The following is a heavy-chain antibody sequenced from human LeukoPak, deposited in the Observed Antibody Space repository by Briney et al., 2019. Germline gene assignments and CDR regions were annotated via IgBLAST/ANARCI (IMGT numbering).Heavy chain of an antibody. Sequence: ASVKVSCKVSGSSLTELSMHWVRQAPGKGLEWMGGFDPDDGETPLFAQKFQGRVSMTEDTSTDTAYMELSSLGSEDTAVYYCATGTIYCSSCSGDYWGQGTLVTVSS. CDR1: GSSLTELS. J-gene: IGHJ4*02. CDR3: ATGTIYCSSCSGDY. D-gene: IGHD2-2*01. CDR2: FDPDDGET. V-gene: IGHV1-24*01.